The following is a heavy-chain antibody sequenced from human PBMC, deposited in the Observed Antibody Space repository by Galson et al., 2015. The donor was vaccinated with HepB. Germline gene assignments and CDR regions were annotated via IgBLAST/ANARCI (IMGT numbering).Heavy chain of an antibody. D-gene: IGHD2-21*01. CDR1: GFTFNNSA. CDR3: AKDLIAPTGDYIEY. V-gene: IGHV3-23*01. Sequence: SLRLSCAASGFTFNNSAMNWVRQAPGKGLEWVSTISGSGRSTYYADSVKGRFTISRDNSKNTLYLQMNSLRAEDTAVFYCAKDLIAPTGDYIEYWGQGTLVTVST. CDR2: ISGSGRST. J-gene: IGHJ4*02.